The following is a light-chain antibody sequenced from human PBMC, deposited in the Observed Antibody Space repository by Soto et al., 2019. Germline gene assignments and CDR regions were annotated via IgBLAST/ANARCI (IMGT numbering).Light chain of an antibody. V-gene: IGKV2-28*01. J-gene: IGKJ1*01. CDR2: LGS. Sequence: DIVMTQSPLSLPVTPGEPASISCRSSQSLMHSNGYNYLDWYLQKPGQSPQLLIYLGSNRASGVPDRFSGSGSGIDFTLKISRVEAEDVGVYYCMQALQTPWTFGQGTKVDIK. CDR1: QSLMHSNGYNY. CDR3: MQALQTPWT.